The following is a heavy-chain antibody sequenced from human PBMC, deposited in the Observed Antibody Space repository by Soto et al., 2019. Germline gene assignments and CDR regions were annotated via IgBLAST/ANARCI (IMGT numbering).Heavy chain of an antibody. Sequence: GGSMRLSCAAAGLTLGDYWMHWVRQPPGKGPEWVSRMTGDGRTTQYADSVKGRFTASRDNAKSTLYLQMNSLRAEDTAVYYCARADVDSWGQGTLVTVSS. J-gene: IGHJ5*01. CDR2: MTGDGRTT. CDR1: GLTLGDYW. V-gene: IGHV3-74*03. CDR3: ARADVDS.